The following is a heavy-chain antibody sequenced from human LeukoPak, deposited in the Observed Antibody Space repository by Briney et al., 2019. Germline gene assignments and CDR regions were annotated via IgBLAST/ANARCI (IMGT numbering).Heavy chain of an antibody. J-gene: IGHJ3*02. Sequence: GGSLRLSCTASGFTFSSYGIHWVRQAPGKGLEWVAVISHDGSNKYYADSVKGRFTVSRDNSKNTLYLQMNSLRAEDTAVYYCAKPLWGSRANDAFDIWGQGTMVTVSS. D-gene: IGHD5-18*01. CDR3: AKPLWGSRANDAFDI. V-gene: IGHV3-30*18. CDR2: ISHDGSNK. CDR1: GFTFSSYG.